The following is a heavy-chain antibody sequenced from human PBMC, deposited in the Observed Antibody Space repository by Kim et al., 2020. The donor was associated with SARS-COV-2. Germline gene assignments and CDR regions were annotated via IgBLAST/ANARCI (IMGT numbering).Heavy chain of an antibody. Sequence: YAAPVKGRFTISRDDSKNTLHLPMNSLKTEDTAVYYCTTARYDYSDSNDFWGQGTLVTVSS. CDR3: TTARYDYSDSNDF. V-gene: IGHV3-15*01. D-gene: IGHD4-17*01. J-gene: IGHJ4*02.